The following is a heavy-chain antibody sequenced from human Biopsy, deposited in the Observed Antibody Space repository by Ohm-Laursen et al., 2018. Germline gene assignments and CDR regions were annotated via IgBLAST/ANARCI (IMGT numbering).Heavy chain of an antibody. D-gene: IGHD3-16*01. CDR3: ARDSRGGHLNTTLITGKNLDS. Sequence: SDTLSLTWSVSGGSLSNYYWSWIRQPAGKGLEWIGYIYYTGSTNYNPSVKSRVTISVDTSKNQFSLKLNSVTAADTAVYFCARDSRGGHLNTTLITGKNLDSWGQGILVTVSS. CDR1: GGSLSNYY. V-gene: IGHV4-59*01. J-gene: IGHJ4*02. CDR2: IYYTGST.